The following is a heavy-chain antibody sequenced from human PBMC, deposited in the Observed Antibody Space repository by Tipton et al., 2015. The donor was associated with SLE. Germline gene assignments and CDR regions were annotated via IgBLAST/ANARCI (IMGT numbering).Heavy chain of an antibody. Sequence: SLRLSCAASGFTFSDYAMAWVRQAPGNGLEWVSIIYRHGSTYYAGSVRGRFTISRDDSKNTLYLQMNSLRPEDTALYYCAKETAASGDYFDYWGQGTLVTVSS. V-gene: IGHV3-23*03. J-gene: IGHJ4*02. CDR2: IYRHGST. CDR1: GFTFSDYA. D-gene: IGHD6-25*01. CDR3: AKETAASGDYFDY.